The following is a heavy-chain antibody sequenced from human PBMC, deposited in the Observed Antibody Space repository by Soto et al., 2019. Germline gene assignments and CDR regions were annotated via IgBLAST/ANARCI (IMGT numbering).Heavy chain of an antibody. V-gene: IGHV1-3*01. CDR1: GYTFTSYA. D-gene: IGHD7-27*01. CDR3: ARGPRNWGVDY. J-gene: IGHJ4*02. CDR2: INAGNGNT. Sequence: ASVKVSCKASGYTFTSYAMHWVRQAPGQRLEWMGWINAGNGNTKYSQKFQGRVTITRDTSESTAYMELSSLTSEDTAVYYCARGPRNWGVDYWGQGTLVTVSS.